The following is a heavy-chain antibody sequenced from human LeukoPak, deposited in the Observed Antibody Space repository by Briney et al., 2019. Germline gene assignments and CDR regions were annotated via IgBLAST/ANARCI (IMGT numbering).Heavy chain of an antibody. J-gene: IGHJ4*02. CDR2: MASSGRTI. CDR3: ARSGYGEYDF. V-gene: IGHV3-11*01. D-gene: IGHD5-12*01. CDR1: GFTLRDYS. Sequence: GGSLRLSCAVSGFTLRDYSMTWIRQAPGKGLECVSYMASSGRTIYSADSVMGRFTVSRDNTKNSLYLQMTSLSAEDTAVYYCARSGYGEYDFWGQGTLVTVSS.